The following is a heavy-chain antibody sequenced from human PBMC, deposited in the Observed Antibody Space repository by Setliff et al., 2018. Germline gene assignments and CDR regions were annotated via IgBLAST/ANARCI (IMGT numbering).Heavy chain of an antibody. CDR1: DGSISSSNYY. D-gene: IGHD1-26*01. CDR3: VRNLWDLDPI. CDR2: IYYSGST. V-gene: IGHV4-39*01. J-gene: IGHJ4*02. Sequence: SETLSLTCTVSDGSISSSNYYWGWIRQPPGKGLEWIGTIYYSGSTYYNPSLKSRVTISVDMSKNQFSLKLRSVTAADAAIYYCVRNLWDLDPIWGQETLVTVSS.